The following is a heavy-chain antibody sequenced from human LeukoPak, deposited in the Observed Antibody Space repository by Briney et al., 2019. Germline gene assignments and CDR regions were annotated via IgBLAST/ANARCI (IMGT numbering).Heavy chain of an antibody. V-gene: IGHV1-8*02. J-gene: IGHJ6*02. CDR2: INPNGGNT. CDR3: ARALDGMDV. Sequence: GASAKVSCKASGYIFSNYDMNWVRQAPGRGLEWMGWINPNGGNTDYAQKFQGRVTMTRNASTSTVYLELNSLRSEDTAVYYCARALDGMDVRGQGTTVTVSS. CDR1: GYIFSNYD.